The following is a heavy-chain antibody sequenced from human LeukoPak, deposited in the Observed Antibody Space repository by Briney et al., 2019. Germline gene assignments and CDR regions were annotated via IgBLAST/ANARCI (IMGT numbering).Heavy chain of an antibody. Sequence: GGSLRLSCAASGFTFSSYAMSWVRQAPGKGLEWVSAISGSGGSTYYADSVKGRFTISRDNSKNTLYLQMNSLRAEDTAVYYCAKDVSGIRYCSSTSCYTGRDYWGQGTLVTVSS. J-gene: IGHJ4*02. V-gene: IGHV3-23*01. CDR1: GFTFSSYA. D-gene: IGHD2-2*02. CDR2: ISGSGGST. CDR3: AKDVSGIRYCSSTSCYTGRDY.